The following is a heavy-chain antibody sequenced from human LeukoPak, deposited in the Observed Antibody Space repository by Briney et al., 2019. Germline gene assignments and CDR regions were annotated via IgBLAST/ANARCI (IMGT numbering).Heavy chain of an antibody. CDR2: IYYSGTT. J-gene: IGHJ6*03. CDR1: GGSISTNTYD. Sequence: PSETLSLTCTVSGGSISTNTYDWGWIRQPPGKGLEWIGTIYYSGTTYYNPSLKSRVTISVDTSTHQFSLKLTSVTAVDKAVYYCASSPYYYMDVWGKGTTVIVSS. CDR3: ASSPYYYMDV. V-gene: IGHV4-39*01.